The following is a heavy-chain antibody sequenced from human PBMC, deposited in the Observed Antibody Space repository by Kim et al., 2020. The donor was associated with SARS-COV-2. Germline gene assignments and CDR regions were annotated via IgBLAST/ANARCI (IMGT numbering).Heavy chain of an antibody. CDR2: INPDSGAT. J-gene: IGHJ4*02. D-gene: IGHD3-3*01. CDR3: ARGDLRD. V-gene: IGHV1-2*06. Sequence: SVKVSCKASGYTFTGFYIHWVRQAPGQGLEWMGRINPDSGATDYAQKFQGRVTLTSDTSISTTYMELSSLRSDDTAVYYCARGDLRDWGQGTLVTVSS. CDR1: GYTFTGFY.